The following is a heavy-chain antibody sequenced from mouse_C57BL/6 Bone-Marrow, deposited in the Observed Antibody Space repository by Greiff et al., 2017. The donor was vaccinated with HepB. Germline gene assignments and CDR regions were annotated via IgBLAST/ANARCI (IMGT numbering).Heavy chain of an antibody. D-gene: IGHD1-1*01. CDR3: ARSDYGSSLDV. J-gene: IGHJ1*03. Sequence: EVKLVESGGGLVKPGGSLKLSCAASGFTFSDYGMHWVRQAPEKGLEWVAYISSGSSTIYYADTVKGRFTISRDNAKNTLFLQMTSLRSEDTAMYYCARSDYGSSLDVWGTGTTVTVSS. CDR1: GFTFSDYG. CDR2: ISSGSSTI. V-gene: IGHV5-17*01.